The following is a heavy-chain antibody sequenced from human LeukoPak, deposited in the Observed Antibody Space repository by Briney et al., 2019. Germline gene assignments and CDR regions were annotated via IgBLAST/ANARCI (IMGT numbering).Heavy chain of an antibody. J-gene: IGHJ4*02. V-gene: IGHV1-69*13. CDR1: VGTFTSYA. CDR2: IIPIFGTA. CDR3: PTQPPGDSTFGGVIVDRPHFDY. Sequence: GASVKVSCKASVGTFTSYAISCVRQAPGQGLEWMGWIIPIFGTANYAQKFQGRVTTNADESTSTAYMELSSPRSEDTAVYYCPTQPPGDSTFGGVIVDRPHFDYWGQGTLVTVSS. D-gene: IGHD3-16*02.